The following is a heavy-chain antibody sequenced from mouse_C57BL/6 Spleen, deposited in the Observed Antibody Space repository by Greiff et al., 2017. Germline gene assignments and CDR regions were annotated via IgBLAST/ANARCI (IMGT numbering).Heavy chain of an antibody. J-gene: IGHJ4*01. Sequence: EVQGVESGGGLVQPGESLKLSCESNEYEFPSHDMSWVRKTPEKRLELVAAIHSDGGSTYYPDTMEGRFIISGDNPTRPPYLQMSSLRSEDTALYYCARHLEGLYYAMDYWGQGTSVTVSS. V-gene: IGHV5-2*01. CDR1: EYEFPSHD. D-gene: IGHD3-3*01. CDR2: IHSDGGST. CDR3: ARHLEGLYYAMDY.